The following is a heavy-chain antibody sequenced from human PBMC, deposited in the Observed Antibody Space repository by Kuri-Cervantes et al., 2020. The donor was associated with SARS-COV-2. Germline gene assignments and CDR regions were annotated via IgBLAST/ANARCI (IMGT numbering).Heavy chain of an antibody. D-gene: IGHD6-19*01. V-gene: IGHV3-48*01. CDR1: GFTFSSYS. CDR3: ARSVAGQWLDQRPGDLDYYYYGMDV. J-gene: IGHJ6*02. CDR2: ISSSRSTK. Sequence: GGSLRLSCAASGFTFSSYSMNWVRQAPGKGLEWVSYISSSRSTKYYADSVKGRFTISRDNSKNTLYLQMNSLRAEDTAVYYCARSVAGQWLDQRPGDLDYYYYGMDVWGQGTTVTVSS.